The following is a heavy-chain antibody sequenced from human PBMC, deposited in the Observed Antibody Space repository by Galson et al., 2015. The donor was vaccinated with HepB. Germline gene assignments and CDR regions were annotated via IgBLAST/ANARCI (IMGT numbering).Heavy chain of an antibody. CDR3: ARRISLVRGIITRPDYYYGMDV. CDR1: GFTFGSFW. D-gene: IGHD3-10*01. CDR2: INQDGSEK. V-gene: IGHV3-7*03. Sequence: LRLSCAASGFTFGSFWMNWVRQAPGKGLEWVANINQDGSEKYYVDSLKGRFTISRDNDKNSVYLQMDSLRAEDTAVYYCARRISLVRGIITRPDYYYGMDVWGQGTTVTVAS. J-gene: IGHJ6*02.